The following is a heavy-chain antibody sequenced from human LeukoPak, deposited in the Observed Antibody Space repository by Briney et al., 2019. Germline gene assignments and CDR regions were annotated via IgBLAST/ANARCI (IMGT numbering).Heavy chain of an antibody. CDR3: ARQFHYYYMDV. CDR2: ISSSSSTI. V-gene: IGHV3-48*01. J-gene: IGHJ6*03. Sequence: PGRSLRLSCAASGFTFSSYSMNWVRQAPGKGLEWVSYISSSSSTIYYADSVKGRFTISRDNAKNSLYLQMNSLRAEDTAVYYCARQFHYYYMDVWGKGTTVTVSS. CDR1: GFTFSSYS.